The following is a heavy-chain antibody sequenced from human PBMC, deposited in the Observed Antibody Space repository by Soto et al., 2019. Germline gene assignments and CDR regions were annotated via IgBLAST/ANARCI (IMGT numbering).Heavy chain of an antibody. J-gene: IGHJ2*01. CDR2: ISYDGSNK. D-gene: IGHD4-4*01. V-gene: IGHV3-30-3*01. Sequence: QVQLVESGGGVVQPGRSLILSCAASGFTFSSYAMHWVRQAPGKGLEWVAVISYDGSNKYYTDSVKGRFNISRDNSKNTLYMQMNSLRAEDTAVYYCARHLWRDDYNWGYFDLWGRVTLFTVSS. CDR3: ARHLWRDDYNWGYFDL. CDR1: GFTFSSYA.